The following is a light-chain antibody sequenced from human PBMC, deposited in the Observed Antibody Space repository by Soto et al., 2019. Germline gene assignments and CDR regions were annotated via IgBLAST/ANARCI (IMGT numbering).Light chain of an antibody. CDR2: EVS. J-gene: IGLJ1*01. V-gene: IGLV2-14*01. Sequence: QSALPQPASVSGSPGQSITISCTGTSSDIGDYNFVSWYQQHPGKAPKLLIYEVSYRPSGVSSRFSGSKSDNTASLTISGLQAEDEADYYCSSYTSRTLYVFGTGTKLTV. CDR3: SSYTSRTLYV. CDR1: SSDIGDYNF.